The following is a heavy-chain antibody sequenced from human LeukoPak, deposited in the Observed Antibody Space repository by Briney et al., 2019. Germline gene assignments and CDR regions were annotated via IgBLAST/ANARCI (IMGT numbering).Heavy chain of an antibody. J-gene: IGHJ4*02. Sequence: SQTLSLTCTVPGGSISSGGYYWSWIRQHPGKGLEWIGYIYYSGSTYYNPSFKSRVTISVDTSKNQFSLKLSSVTAADTAVYYCARVLEIGDYVDYWGQGTLVTVSS. CDR3: ARVLEIGDYVDY. V-gene: IGHV4-31*03. CDR2: IYYSGST. CDR1: GGSISSGGYY. D-gene: IGHD4-17*01.